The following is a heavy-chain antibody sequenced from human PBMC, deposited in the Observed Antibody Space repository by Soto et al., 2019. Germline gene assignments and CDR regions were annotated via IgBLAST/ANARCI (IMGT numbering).Heavy chain of an antibody. CDR3: ATGVRRLTARYYFDY. CDR2: INAGNGNT. V-gene: IGHV1-3*01. Sequence: ASVNVSCKASGYTFTSYAMHWVRQAPGQRLEWMGWINAGNGNTKYSQKFQGRVTITRDTSASTAYMELSSLRSEDTAVYYCATGVRRLTARYYFDYWGQGTLVTVSS. D-gene: IGHD3-10*01. CDR1: GYTFTSYA. J-gene: IGHJ4*02.